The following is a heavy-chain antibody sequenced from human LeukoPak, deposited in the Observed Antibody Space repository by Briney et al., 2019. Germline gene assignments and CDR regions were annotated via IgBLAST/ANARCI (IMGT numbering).Heavy chain of an antibody. D-gene: IGHD2-21*02. CDR2: INHSGST. Sequence: PSETLSLTCAVYGGSFSGYYWSWIRQPPGKGLEWIGEINHSGSTNYNPSLKSRVTISVDTSKNQFSLKLSSVTAADTAVYYCARGIGVTTPYYFDYWGQGTLVTVSS. CDR1: GGSFSGYY. CDR3: ARGIGVTTPYYFDY. J-gene: IGHJ4*02. V-gene: IGHV4-34*01.